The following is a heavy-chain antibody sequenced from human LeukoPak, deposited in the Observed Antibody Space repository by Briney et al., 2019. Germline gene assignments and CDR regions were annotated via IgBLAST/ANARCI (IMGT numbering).Heavy chain of an antibody. Sequence: GGSLRLSCAASGFTFSSYWMHWVRQAPGKGLVWVSRINSDGSSTSYADSVKGRFTISRDNAKKTLYLQMNSLRAEDTAVYYCAREIAVAGTSNYYYYYGMDVWGKGTTVTVSS. CDR3: AREIAVAGTSNYYYYYGMDV. V-gene: IGHV3-74*01. CDR2: INSDGSST. J-gene: IGHJ6*04. CDR1: GFTFSSYW. D-gene: IGHD6-19*01.